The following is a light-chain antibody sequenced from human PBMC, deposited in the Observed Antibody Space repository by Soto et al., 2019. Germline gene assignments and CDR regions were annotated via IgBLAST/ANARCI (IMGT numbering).Light chain of an antibody. CDR1: QSVSSSY. J-gene: IGKJ4*01. CDR2: GAP. Sequence: PGERVTLACRASQSVSSSYLTWYQQKPGQAPRLLIYGAPTRATSIPARFSGSGSGKDFTLTISSLQPEDFAVYYCQQDYNLPSFGGGTKVEIK. V-gene: IGKV3D-7*01. CDR3: QQDYNLPS.